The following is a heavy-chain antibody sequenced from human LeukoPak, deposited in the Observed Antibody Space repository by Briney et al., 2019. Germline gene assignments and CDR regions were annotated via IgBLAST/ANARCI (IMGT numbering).Heavy chain of an antibody. CDR3: ATVYWYFDL. V-gene: IGHV3-15*01. CDR2: IRSQVDGGTA. Sequence: GGSLRLSRAATGINFKNTWMSWVRQAPGKGLEWVGLIRSQVDGGTADYAAAVKGRFSISRDDSKNTLHLQMRSLKTEDTAVYYCATVYWYFDLWGLGTLVSVSA. J-gene: IGHJ2*01. CDR1: GINFKNTW.